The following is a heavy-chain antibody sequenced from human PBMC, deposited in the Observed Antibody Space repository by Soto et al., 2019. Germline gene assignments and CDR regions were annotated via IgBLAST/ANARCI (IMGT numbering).Heavy chain of an antibody. Sequence: PGGSLRLSCAASGFNFSSYAMSWVRKAPGMGLEWVSAISGSGGSTYYADSVKGRFTISRDNSKKALYLQMNSLRPEDTAVYYCAKDLEWLVLRYAMDVWGQGTTVTVSS. CDR3: AKDLEWLVLRYAMDV. V-gene: IGHV3-23*01. CDR2: ISGSGGST. J-gene: IGHJ6*02. D-gene: IGHD6-19*01. CDR1: GFNFSSYA.